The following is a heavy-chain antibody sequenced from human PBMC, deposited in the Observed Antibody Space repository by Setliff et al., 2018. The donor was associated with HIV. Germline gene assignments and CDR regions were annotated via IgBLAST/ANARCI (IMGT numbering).Heavy chain of an antibody. V-gene: IGHV1-8*01. CDR2: MNPNTGVA. Sequence: GASVKVSCKASGHTFSNSDIHWVRRATGQGLEWMGWMNPNTGVAGYELKFQGRVTMTRDTSISTAYMELSSLTSEDTAVYWCASGKGVGGVIITGGLDVWGKGTTVTVSS. J-gene: IGHJ6*04. D-gene: IGHD3-10*01. CDR3: ASGKGVGGVIITGGLDV. CDR1: GHTFSNSD.